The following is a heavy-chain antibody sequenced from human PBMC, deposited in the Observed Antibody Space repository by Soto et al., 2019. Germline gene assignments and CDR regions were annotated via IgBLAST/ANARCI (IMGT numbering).Heavy chain of an antibody. V-gene: IGHV1-2*02. CDR2: INPNSGGT. CDR3: ARERIAAAITYGMDV. J-gene: IGHJ6*02. CDR1: GYTFTGYY. Sequence: ASVKVSCKASGYTFTGYYMHWVRQAPGQGLEWMGWINPNSGGTNYAQKFQGRVTMTRDTYISTAYMELSRLRSDDTAVYHCARERIAAAITYGMDVWGQGTTVTVSS. D-gene: IGHD6-13*01.